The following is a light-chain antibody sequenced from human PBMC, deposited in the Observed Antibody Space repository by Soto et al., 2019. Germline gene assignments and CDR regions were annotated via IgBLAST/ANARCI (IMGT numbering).Light chain of an antibody. CDR1: QNIGNY. V-gene: IGKV1-39*01. CDR2: SAS. Sequence: DIQMTQSPSSLSASVGDRVTITCRASQNIGNYLNWYQQNPGKAPRLLIYSASSLQSGVPSRFSASGSGTDFTLTIISLQSEDFATYFCQQSVSSPFTFGPGTKVDIK. CDR3: QQSVSSPFT. J-gene: IGKJ3*01.